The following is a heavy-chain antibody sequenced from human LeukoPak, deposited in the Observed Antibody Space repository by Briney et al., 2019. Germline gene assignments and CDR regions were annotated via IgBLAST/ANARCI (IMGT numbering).Heavy chain of an antibody. Sequence: GGSLRLSCLASGFTFSNSWMTWVRQAPGRGLEWVANIKEDGSDKQYVDSVKGRFTISRDNSKNTLYLQMGSLRAEDMAVYYCARVGEMATFDYWGQGTLVTVSS. D-gene: IGHD5-24*01. CDR3: ARVGEMATFDY. CDR2: IKEDGSDK. V-gene: IGHV3-7*01. CDR1: GFTFSNSW. J-gene: IGHJ4*02.